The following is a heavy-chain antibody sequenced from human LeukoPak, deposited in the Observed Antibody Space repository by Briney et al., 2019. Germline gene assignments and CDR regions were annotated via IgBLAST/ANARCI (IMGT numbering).Heavy chain of an antibody. CDR1: GGSFSGYY. V-gene: IGHV4-34*01. CDR3: AREGKDGSGSYSLSLDY. CDR2: INHSGST. Sequence: PSETLSLTCAVYGGSFSGYYWSWIRQPPGKGLEWIGEINHSGSTNYNPSLKSRVTISVDTSKNQFSLKLSSVTAADTAVYYCAREGKDGSGSYSLSLDYWGQGTLVTVSS. D-gene: IGHD3-10*01. J-gene: IGHJ4*02.